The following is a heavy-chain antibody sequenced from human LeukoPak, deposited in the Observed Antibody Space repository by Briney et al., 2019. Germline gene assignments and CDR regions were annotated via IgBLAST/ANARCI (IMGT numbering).Heavy chain of an antibody. CDR3: ARVWGIAAAGKNYYYYMDV. D-gene: IGHD6-13*01. J-gene: IGHJ6*03. Sequence: ASVKVSCKASGYTFTSYGISWVRQAPGQGLEWMGWISAYNGNTNYAQKLQGRVTMTTDTSTSTAYMELRSLRSDDTAVYYCARVWGIAAAGKNYYYYMDVWGKGTTVTVSS. CDR1: GYTFTSYG. V-gene: IGHV1-18*01. CDR2: ISAYNGNT.